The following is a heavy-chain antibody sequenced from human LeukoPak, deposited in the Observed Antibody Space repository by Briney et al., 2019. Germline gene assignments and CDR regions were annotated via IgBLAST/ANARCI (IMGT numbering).Heavy chain of an antibody. J-gene: IGHJ4*02. CDR3: ARVGIAVPFDY. D-gene: IGHD6-19*01. Sequence: PSETLSLTCTVSGGSISSYYWSWIRQPPGKGLEWIGYIYYSGSTNYNPSLKSRVTISVDTSKNQFSLKLSSVTAADTAVYYCARVGIAVPFDYWGQGTLVTVSS. CDR2: IYYSGST. V-gene: IGHV4-59*08. CDR1: GGSISSYY.